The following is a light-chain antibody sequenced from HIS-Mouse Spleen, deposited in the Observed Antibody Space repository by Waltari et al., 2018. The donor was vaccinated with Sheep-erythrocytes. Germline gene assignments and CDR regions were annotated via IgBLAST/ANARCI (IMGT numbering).Light chain of an antibody. CDR3: SSYAGSNNWV. CDR1: SSDVGGYNY. Sequence: QSALTQPPSASGSPGQSVTISCTGTSSDVGGYNYVSWYQQHPGKAPKRLIYEFSKRPSGVPSRFSGSKSGNTASLTVSGLQAEDEADYYCSSYAGSNNWVFGGGTKLTVL. J-gene: IGLJ3*02. CDR2: EFS. V-gene: IGLV2-8*01.